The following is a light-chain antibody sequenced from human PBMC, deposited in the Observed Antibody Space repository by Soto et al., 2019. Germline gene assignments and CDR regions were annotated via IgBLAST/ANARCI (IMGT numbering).Light chain of an antibody. J-gene: IGKJ1*01. CDR3: QQYGSSPRT. V-gene: IGKV3-20*01. Sequence: EIVLTQSPGTLSLSPGERATLSCRASQNVSSSYLAWYQQKPGHAPRLLIYDASSRATGIPDRFSGSGSGTDFTLTISRLEPEDFAVYYCQQYGSSPRTFGQGTKVEIK. CDR1: QNVSSSY. CDR2: DAS.